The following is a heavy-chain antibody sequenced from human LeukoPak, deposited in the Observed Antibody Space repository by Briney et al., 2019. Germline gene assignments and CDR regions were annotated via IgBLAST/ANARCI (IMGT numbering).Heavy chain of an antibody. CDR1: GGTFSSYA. V-gene: IGHV1-69*05. CDR3: ARHGRTDYYYYMDV. J-gene: IGHJ6*03. CDR2: IIPIFGTA. Sequence: ASVKVSCKASGGTFSSYAISWVRQAPGQGLEWMGGIIPIFGTANYAQKFQGRVTMTTDESTSTAYMELSSLRSEDTAVYYCARHGRTDYYYYMDVWGKGTTVTVSS.